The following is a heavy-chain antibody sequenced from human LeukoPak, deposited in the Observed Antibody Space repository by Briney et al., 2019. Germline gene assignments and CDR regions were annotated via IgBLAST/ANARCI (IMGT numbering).Heavy chain of an antibody. J-gene: IGHJ4*02. CDR2: ISGSGVDT. CDR3: ASGTYRLGDY. CDR1: GFSFSTYA. Sequence: GGSLRLSCAASGFSFSTYAMSWVRQAPGKGLEWVSGISGSGVDTHYADSVKGRFRISRDNPKNTLFLQLNSLRDEDTAVYYCASGTYRLGDYWGQGTLVTVSS. D-gene: IGHD3-10*01. V-gene: IGHV3-23*01.